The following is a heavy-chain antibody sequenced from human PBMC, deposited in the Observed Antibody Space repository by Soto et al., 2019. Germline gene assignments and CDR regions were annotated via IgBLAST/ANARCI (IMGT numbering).Heavy chain of an antibody. Sequence: TLSLTGRVAGVSIITGGYYWNWIRQHPERGLEWIGYIYYSGDTVLNPSLTSRATFSRDKSKNAFSLTLISLTDADTAVYFCLRASGGAVNDFDDCGEGTLVTVSS. J-gene: IGHJ4*02. CDR3: LRASGGAVNDFDD. CDR1: GVSIITGGYY. CDR2: IYYSGDT. D-gene: IGHD3-16*01. V-gene: IGHV4-31*03.